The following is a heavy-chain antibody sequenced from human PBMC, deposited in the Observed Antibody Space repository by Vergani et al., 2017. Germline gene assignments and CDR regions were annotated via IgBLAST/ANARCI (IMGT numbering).Heavy chain of an antibody. D-gene: IGHD6-19*01. CDR3: ARGPLGIAVD. J-gene: IGHJ4*02. CDR1: GGSFSGYY. V-gene: IGHV4-34*01. CDR2: INHSGST. Sequence: QVQLQQWGAGLLKPSETLSLTCAVYGGSFSGYYWSWIRQPPGKGLEWIGEINHSGSTNYNPSLKSRVTISVDTSKNQFSLKLSSVTAADTAVYYCARGPLGIAVDWGQGTLVTVSS.